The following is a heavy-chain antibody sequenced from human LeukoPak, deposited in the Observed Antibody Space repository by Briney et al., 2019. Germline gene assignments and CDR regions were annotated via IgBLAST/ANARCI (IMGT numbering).Heavy chain of an antibody. CDR1: GFTSDDYA. CDR3: AKEDYYYMDV. V-gene: IGHV3-9*02. CDR2: ISWNSGSI. J-gene: IGHJ6*03. Sequence: GGSLRLSSAASGFTSDDYAMHWGRPAPGKGLEWVSGISWNSGSIGYADSVKGRFTISRANAKNALYLQMNSLRAEDTALYYCAKEDYYYMDVWGKGTTVTVPS.